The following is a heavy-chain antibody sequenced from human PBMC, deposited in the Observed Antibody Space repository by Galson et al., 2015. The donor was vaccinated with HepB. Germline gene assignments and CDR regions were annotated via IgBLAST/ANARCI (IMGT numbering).Heavy chain of an antibody. CDR3: AKSGQLVRPWFFDL. Sequence: SVKVSCKASGDTFSNYAITWVRQAPGQGLEWMEMITPVFHTSRYAQKFQGRVTMTADKSTSTVYMELSSLRSEDTAAYYCAKSGQLVRPWFFDLWGRGTLVIVSS. CDR2: ITPVFHTS. V-gene: IGHV1-69*06. CDR1: GDTFSNYA. J-gene: IGHJ2*01. D-gene: IGHD6-6*01.